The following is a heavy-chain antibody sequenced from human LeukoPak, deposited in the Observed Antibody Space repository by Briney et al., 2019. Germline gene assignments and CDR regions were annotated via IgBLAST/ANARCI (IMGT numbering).Heavy chain of an antibody. CDR3: ARTTRGVFDY. V-gene: IGHV4-61*02. Sequence: PSQTLSLTCTVSGGSISSGSYYWSWIRQPAGKGLEWIGRIYTSGSTNYNPSLKSRVTISVDTSKNQFSLKLSSVTAADTAVYYCARTTRGVFDYWGQGTLVTVSS. CDR2: IYTSGST. CDR1: GGSISSGSYY. J-gene: IGHJ4*02. D-gene: IGHD1-26*01.